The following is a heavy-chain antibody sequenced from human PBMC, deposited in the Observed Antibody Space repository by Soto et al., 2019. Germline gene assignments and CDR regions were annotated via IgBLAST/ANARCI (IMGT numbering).Heavy chain of an antibody. Sequence: KPSETLSLTCALYGGSFNGYHWNWIRQSPGRGLEWIGDINPIGSTKYNPSLKGRVAISLDTSRTQFSLKVSSVTAADTAVYYCARGKRSDAYFDSWGQGTLVTVSS. CDR1: GGSFNGYH. V-gene: IGHV4-34*01. CDR3: ARGKRSDAYFDS. J-gene: IGHJ4*02. CDR2: INPIGST.